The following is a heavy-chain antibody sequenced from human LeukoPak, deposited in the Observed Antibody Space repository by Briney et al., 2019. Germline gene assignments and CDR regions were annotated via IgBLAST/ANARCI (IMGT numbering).Heavy chain of an antibody. Sequence: SQTLSLTCTVSGGSISSGDYYWSWIRQPPGKGLEWIGYIYYSGSTYYNPPLKSRVTISVDTSKNQFSLKLSSVTAADTAVYYCARLAGYSSGWYVGYWGQGTLVTVSS. J-gene: IGHJ4*02. CDR1: GGSISSGDYY. CDR2: IYYSGST. CDR3: ARLAGYSSGWYVGY. D-gene: IGHD6-19*01. V-gene: IGHV4-30-4*01.